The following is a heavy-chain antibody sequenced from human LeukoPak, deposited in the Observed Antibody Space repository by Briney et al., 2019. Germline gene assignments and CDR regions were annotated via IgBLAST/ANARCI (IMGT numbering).Heavy chain of an antibody. J-gene: IGHJ4*02. CDR3: ARVRKVDTAIDY. Sequence: SETLSLTCTVSGGSISSSIYYWGWIRQPPGKGLEWIGNIYYSGSTYYNPSLKSRVTISRDTSKNQFSLNLSSLTAADTAVYYCARVRKVDTAIDYWGQGTLVTVSS. CDR2: IYYSGST. V-gene: IGHV4-39*07. D-gene: IGHD5-18*01. CDR1: GGSISSSIYY.